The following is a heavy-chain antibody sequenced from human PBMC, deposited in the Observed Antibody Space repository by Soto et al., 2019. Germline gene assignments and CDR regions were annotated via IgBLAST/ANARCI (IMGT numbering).Heavy chain of an antibody. CDR2: IYYSGST. CDR1: GGSISSYC. J-gene: IGHJ4*02. Sequence: PSETLSLTCTVSGGSISSYCWGWIRRPPGKGLEWIGSIYYSGSTFYNPSLKSRVTISVDTSKNQFSLKLSSVTAADTAVYYCARRWGYSFDYWGQGTLVTVS. D-gene: IGHD7-27*01. V-gene: IGHV4-39*01. CDR3: ARRWGYSFDY.